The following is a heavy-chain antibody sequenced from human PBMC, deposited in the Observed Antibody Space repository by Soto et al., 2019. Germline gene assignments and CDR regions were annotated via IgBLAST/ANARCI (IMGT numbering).Heavy chain of an antibody. V-gene: IGHV4-59*01. J-gene: IGHJ4*02. D-gene: IGHD3-10*01. CDR2: IYYNGNT. Sequence: SETLSLTCTVSGGSISTYYWSWIRQPPGKGLEWIGYIYYNGNTNYNPSLKSRVTISVDTSKNQFSLRLRSVSAADTAVYYCARDKEGFGELSGFDYWGQGTLVTVSS. CDR1: GGSISTYY. CDR3: ARDKEGFGELSGFDY.